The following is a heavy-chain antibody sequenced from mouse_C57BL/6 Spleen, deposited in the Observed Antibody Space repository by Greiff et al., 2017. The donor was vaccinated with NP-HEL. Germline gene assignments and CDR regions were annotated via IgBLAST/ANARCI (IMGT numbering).Heavy chain of an antibody. V-gene: IGHV1-54*01. J-gene: IGHJ3*01. CDR1: GYAFTNYL. CDR2: INPGSGGT. Sequence: QVQLQQSGAELVRPGTSVKVSCKASGYAFTNYLIEWVKQRPGQGLEWIGVINPGSGGTNYNEKFKGKATLTADKSSSTAYMQLSSLTSEDSAVYFCARSVDYDPAWFAYWGQGTLVTVSA. D-gene: IGHD2-4*01. CDR3: ARSVDYDPAWFAY.